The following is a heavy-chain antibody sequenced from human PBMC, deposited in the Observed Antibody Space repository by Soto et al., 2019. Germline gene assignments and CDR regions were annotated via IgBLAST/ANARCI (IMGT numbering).Heavy chain of an antibody. CDR2: ISWDADK. D-gene: IGHD2-21*02. CDR3: RQSGCGGDCLQSYASHYYNGMDV. V-gene: IGHV2-5*02. CDR1: GFSLSTSGVG. J-gene: IGHJ6*02. Sequence: QITLKESGPTLVKPTQTLTLTCTFSGFSLSTSGVGVGWIRQPPGKALAWLALISWDADKRYSPSLRRRLTISKDTSKNQAVLTRATMSPVDTATYHWRQSGCGGDCLQSYASHYYNGMDVWGQGTTVTFSS.